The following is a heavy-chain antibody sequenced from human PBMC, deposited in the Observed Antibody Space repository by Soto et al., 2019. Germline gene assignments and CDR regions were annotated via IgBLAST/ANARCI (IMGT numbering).Heavy chain of an antibody. J-gene: IGHJ4*02. V-gene: IGHV4-59*01. CDR2: VYYSGST. Sequence: SETLSLTCTVSGGSISNNYWTWIRQPPGKGLEWIGYVYYSGSTNYNPSLKSRVTISVDTSMNQFSLKLSSVTAADTAVYYCARGGGRFDCWGQGTLVTVSS. CDR3: ARGGGRFDC. CDR1: GGSISNNY.